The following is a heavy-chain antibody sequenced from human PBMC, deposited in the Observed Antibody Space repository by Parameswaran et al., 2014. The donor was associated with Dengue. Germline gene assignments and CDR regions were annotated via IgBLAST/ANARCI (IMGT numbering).Heavy chain of an antibody. CDR1: GFTFSSYA. Sequence: ESLKISCAASGFTFSSYAMSWVRQAPGKGLEWVSTISGSGGSTYYADSVKGRFTISRDNSKNTLYLQMNSLRAEDTALYYCASFNGVPLEASDYGMDVWAKDHGHRLL. D-gene: IGHD2-8*01. CDR3: ASFNGVPLEASDYGMDV. V-gene: IGHV3-23*01. J-gene: IGHJ6*04. CDR2: ISGSGGST.